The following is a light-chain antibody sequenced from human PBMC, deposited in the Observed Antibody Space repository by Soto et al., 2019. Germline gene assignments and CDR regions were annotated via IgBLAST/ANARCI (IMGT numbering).Light chain of an antibody. CDR3: QQYYSTPLT. CDR1: QDIRIF. V-gene: IGKV3-11*01. J-gene: IGKJ4*01. CDR2: NAS. Sequence: IVVTHSAATLSLSTGDSATLSCTASQDIRIFLAWYQQKPGQAPRLLIYNASQRATGIPARFAGSGSGTDFTLTISSLQAEDVAVYYCQQYYSTPLTFGGVTKVDIK.